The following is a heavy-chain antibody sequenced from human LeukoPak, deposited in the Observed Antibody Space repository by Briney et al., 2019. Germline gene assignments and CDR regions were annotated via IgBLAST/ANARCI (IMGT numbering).Heavy chain of an antibody. Sequence: GGSLRLPCAASGFTFSNYFMHWVRQAPGKGLVWVSRISGDGTTTMYADSVKGRFTISRDNAKNTLYLQMNSLRDEDTATYYCARRVDATRWFDPWGQGTLVAVSS. CDR2: ISGDGTTT. V-gene: IGHV3-74*03. D-gene: IGHD2-15*01. J-gene: IGHJ5*02. CDR1: GFTFSNYF. CDR3: ARRVDATRWFDP.